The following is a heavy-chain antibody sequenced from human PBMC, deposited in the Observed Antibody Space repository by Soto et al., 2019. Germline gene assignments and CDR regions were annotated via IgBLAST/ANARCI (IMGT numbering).Heavy chain of an antibody. CDR1: GFTFNSCA. J-gene: IGHJ4*02. V-gene: IGHV3-30-3*01. CDR2: ISYDGNNK. Sequence: GGSLRLSCAASGFTFNSCAMHWVRQAPGKGLEWVAVISYDGNNKYYADSVKGRFTISRDNSKRTLYVQMDSLRVEDTAVYYCASGTHRLATTDFDYWGQGTLVTGSS. CDR3: ASGTHRLATTDFDY. D-gene: IGHD5-12*01.